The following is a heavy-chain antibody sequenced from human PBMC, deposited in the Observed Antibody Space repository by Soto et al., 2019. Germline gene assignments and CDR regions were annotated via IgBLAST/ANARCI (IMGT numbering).Heavy chain of an antibody. CDR2: IYHSGTT. V-gene: IGHV4-30-4*01. CDR1: GGSMRSDDYY. Sequence: SETLSLTCTVSGGSMRSDDYYWSWIRQPPGKGLEWIGYIYHSGTTYYNPSLQSRVSIPLDTSKNQFSLKLSSVTAADTAVYYCARVRAYSYGYEDYWGQGTLVTVSS. D-gene: IGHD5-18*01. CDR3: ARVRAYSYGYEDY. J-gene: IGHJ4*02.